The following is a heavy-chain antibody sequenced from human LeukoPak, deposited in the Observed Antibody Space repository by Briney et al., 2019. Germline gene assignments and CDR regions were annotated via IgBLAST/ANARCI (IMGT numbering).Heavy chain of an antibody. D-gene: IGHD3-10*01. CDR2: ISAYNDNT. Sequence: GASVKVSCKASGYTFISYGISWVRQAPGQGLEWMGWISAYNDNTNYAQKLQGRVTMTTDTSTNTAYMELRSLRSDDTAVYYCARDNRYPGTYYGSGSYYNPLGYWGQGTLVTVSS. V-gene: IGHV1-18*01. J-gene: IGHJ4*02. CDR1: GYTFISYG. CDR3: ARDNRYPGTYYGSGSYYNPLGY.